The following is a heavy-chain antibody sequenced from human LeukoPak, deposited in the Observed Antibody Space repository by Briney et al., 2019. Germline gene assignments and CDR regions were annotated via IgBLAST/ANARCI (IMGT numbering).Heavy chain of an antibody. D-gene: IGHD3-16*02. CDR3: ARGHDYVWGSYRPFDY. J-gene: IGHJ4*02. CDR2: INPNSGGT. CDR1: GYTFTGYY. Sequence: ASVKVSCKASGYTFTGYYMHWVRQAPGQGLEWMGRINPNSGGTNYAQKFQGRVTMTRDTSISTAYMELSRLRSDDTAVYYCARGHDYVWGSYRPFDYWGQGTLVTVSS. V-gene: IGHV1-2*06.